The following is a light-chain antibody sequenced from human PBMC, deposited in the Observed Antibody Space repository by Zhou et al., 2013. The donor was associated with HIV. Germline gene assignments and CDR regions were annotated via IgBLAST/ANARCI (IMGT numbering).Light chain of an antibody. Sequence: EIVLTQSPGTLSLSPGERATLSCRASQSVGSNYLAWYQQKPGQAPRLLIYGASYRATGIPGRFSGSGSGTDFTLTISSLEPEDFAVYYCQHSDTSRFTFGPGTKVEI. CDR2: GAS. V-gene: IGKV3-20*01. J-gene: IGKJ3*01. CDR3: QHSDTSRFT. CDR1: QSVGSNY.